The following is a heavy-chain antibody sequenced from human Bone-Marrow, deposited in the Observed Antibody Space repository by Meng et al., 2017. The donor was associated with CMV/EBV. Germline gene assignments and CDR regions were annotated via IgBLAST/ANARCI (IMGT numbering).Heavy chain of an antibody. CDR3: AKESRGYSYGGGGGMGV. CDR2: IIWNGGST. D-gene: IGHD5-18*01. J-gene: IGHJ6*02. Sequence: GESLKIPCDASGFTFDDYGMSWVRQAPGKGLEWGSGIIWNGGSTGYADSVKGRFTISRDNAKNSLYLQMNSLRAEDTAVYYCAKESRGYSYGGGGGMGVWGQGTTVTVSS. CDR1: GFTFDDYG. V-gene: IGHV3-20*04.